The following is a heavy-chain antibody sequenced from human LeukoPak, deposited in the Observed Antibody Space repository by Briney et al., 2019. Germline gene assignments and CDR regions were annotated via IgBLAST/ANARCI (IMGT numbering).Heavy chain of an antibody. D-gene: IGHD7-27*01. CDR2: IYHSGST. J-gene: IGHJ4*02. CDR3: ARSKLGRFDY. V-gene: IGHV4-59*11. Sequence: PSETLSLTCTVSGGSISSHYWSWIRQPPGKGLEWIGYIYHSGSTYYNPSLKSRVTISVDRSKNQFSLKLSSVTAADTAVYYCARSKLGRFDYWGQGTLVTVSS. CDR1: GGSISSHY.